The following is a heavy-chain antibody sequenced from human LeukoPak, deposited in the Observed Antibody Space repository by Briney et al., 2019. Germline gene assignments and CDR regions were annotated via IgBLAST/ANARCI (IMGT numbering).Heavy chain of an antibody. CDR1: GLSFSDYY. Sequence: KTGGSLTLSHALSGLSFSDYYMSWIRQPPGKGLEWVLLISGSSTKTNYADSVKGRFTISRDNTKSTVHLQMTSLRAEAAAVFYCVREVEGGATTFDYWGQGTLVTVSS. D-gene: IGHD1-26*01. CDR3: VREVEGGATTFDY. J-gene: IGHJ4*02. CDR2: ISGSSTKT. V-gene: IGHV3-11*06.